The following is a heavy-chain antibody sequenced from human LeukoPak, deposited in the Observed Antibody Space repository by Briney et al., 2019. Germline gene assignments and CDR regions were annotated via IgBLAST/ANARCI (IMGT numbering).Heavy chain of an antibody. D-gene: IGHD2-15*01. J-gene: IGHJ4*02. Sequence: SETLSLTCTVSGGSISSYYWSWIRQPPGKGLEWIGYIYYSGSTYYNPSLKSRVTISVDASKNQFSLKLSSVTAADTAVYYCAREGPAPVGFDYWGQGTLVTVSS. V-gene: IGHV4-59*12. CDR3: AREGPAPVGFDY. CDR2: IYYSGST. CDR1: GGSISSYY.